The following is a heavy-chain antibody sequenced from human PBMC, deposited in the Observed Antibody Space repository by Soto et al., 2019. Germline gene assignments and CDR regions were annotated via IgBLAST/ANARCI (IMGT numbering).Heavy chain of an antibody. CDR2: MNQDGSEK. V-gene: IGHV3-7*03. Sequence: GGSLRLSCVGSGFTFSSYWMSWVRQAPGKGLEWVANMNQDGSEKYFLDSVKGRFTISRDNAKNSLYLQMNSLRAEDTAVYYCARDLYYDFWSGYYYYYYGMDVWGQGTTVTVSS. J-gene: IGHJ6*02. CDR3: ARDLYYDFWSGYYYYYYGMDV. D-gene: IGHD3-3*01. CDR1: GFTFSSYW.